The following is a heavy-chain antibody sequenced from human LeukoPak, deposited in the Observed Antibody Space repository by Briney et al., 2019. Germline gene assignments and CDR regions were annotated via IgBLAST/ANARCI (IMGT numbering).Heavy chain of an antibody. CDR1: GFTFSGYW. CDR3: ARGTLGYCSSTSCYSLWDY. D-gene: IGHD2-2*01. CDR2: INEDASII. J-gene: IGHJ4*02. V-gene: IGHV3-74*01. Sequence: PGGSLRLSCAASGFTFSGYWMHWVRQAPGKGLGWVSRINEDASIITYADSVKGRFTISRDNAKNSLYLQMNSLRAEDTAVYYCARGTLGYCSSTSCYSLWDYWGQGTLVTVSS.